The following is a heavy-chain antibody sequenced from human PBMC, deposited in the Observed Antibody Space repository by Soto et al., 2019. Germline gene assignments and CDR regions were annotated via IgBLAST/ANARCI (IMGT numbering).Heavy chain of an antibody. CDR3: ARSLGYCSSSSCYVGTNWFDP. J-gene: IGHJ5*02. CDR1: GGTFSSYT. D-gene: IGHD2-2*01. V-gene: IGHV1-69*02. CDR2: IIPILGIA. Sequence: QVQLVQSGAEVKKPGSSVKVSCKASGGTFSSYTISWVRQAPGQGLEWMGRIIPILGIANYAQKFQGRVTITADKSKNTAYMELSSLRSEDTAVYYCARSLGYCSSSSCYVGTNWFDPWGQGTLVTVSS.